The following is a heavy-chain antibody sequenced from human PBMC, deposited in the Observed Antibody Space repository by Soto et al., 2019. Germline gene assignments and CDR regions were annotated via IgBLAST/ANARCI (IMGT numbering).Heavy chain of an antibody. V-gene: IGHV3-23*01. Sequence: GGSLRLSCAASGFTFSSYAMSWVRQAPGKGLEWVSAISGSGGSTYYADSVKGRFTISRDNSKNTLYLQMNSLRAEDTAVYYCAKVGRGDYDFWSGYYEVYFDYWGQGTLVTVSS. CDR2: ISGSGGST. CDR1: GFTFSSYA. D-gene: IGHD3-3*01. CDR3: AKVGRGDYDFWSGYYEVYFDY. J-gene: IGHJ4*02.